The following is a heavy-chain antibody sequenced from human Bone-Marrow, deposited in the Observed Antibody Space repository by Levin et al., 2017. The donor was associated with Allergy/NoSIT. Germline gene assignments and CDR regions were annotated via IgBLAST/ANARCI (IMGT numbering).Heavy chain of an antibody. CDR2: IYPGDSDA. V-gene: IGHV5-51*01. J-gene: IGHJ2*01. D-gene: IGHD4-11*01. Sequence: GESLKISCKGSGESFTDSRTYTFTNSWIAWVRQMPGKGLEWMGFIYPGDSDARYSPSFQGQVSISADKSISTAYLEWRGLRASDSAMYYCARVHSATWWHLEVWGRGTLVTVSS. CDR3: ARVHSATWWHLEV. CDR1: GESFTDSRTYTFTNSW.